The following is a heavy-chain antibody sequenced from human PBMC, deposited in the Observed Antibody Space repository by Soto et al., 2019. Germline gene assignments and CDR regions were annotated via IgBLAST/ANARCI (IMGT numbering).Heavy chain of an antibody. D-gene: IGHD1-1*01. Sequence: GESLKISCKGSGYSFTSYWISWVRQMPGKGLEWMRRINPSDSYTNYSPSFQGHGTISADKSISTAYLQWSSLKASDTAMYYCASSWKTPVYYYGMDVWGQGTTVTVSS. CDR2: INPSDSYT. V-gene: IGHV5-10-1*01. CDR3: ASSWKTPVYYYGMDV. J-gene: IGHJ6*02. CDR1: GYSFTSYW.